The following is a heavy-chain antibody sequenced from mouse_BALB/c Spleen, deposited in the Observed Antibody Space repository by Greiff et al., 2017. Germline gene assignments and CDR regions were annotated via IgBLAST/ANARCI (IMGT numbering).Heavy chain of an antibody. CDR1: GFTFSSFG. D-gene: IGHD2-3*01. Sequence: EVKLMESGGGLVQPGGSRKLSCAASGFTFSSFGMHWVRQAPEKGLEWVAYISSGSSTIYYADTVKGRFTISRDNPKNTLFLQMTSLRSEDTAMYYCARRGIYDGYLYAMDYWGQGTSVTVSS. CDR2: ISSGSSTI. V-gene: IGHV5-17*02. CDR3: ARRGIYDGYLYAMDY. J-gene: IGHJ4*01.